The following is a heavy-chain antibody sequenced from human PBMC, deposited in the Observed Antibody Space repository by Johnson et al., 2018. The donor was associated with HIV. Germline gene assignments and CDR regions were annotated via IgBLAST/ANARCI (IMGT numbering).Heavy chain of an antibody. CDR1: GFTFSSYA. J-gene: IGHJ3*02. V-gene: IGHV3-30*04. Sequence: QVQLVESGGGVVQPGRSLRLSCAASGFTFSSYAMHWVRQAPGKGLEWVAVISYDGSNKYYADSVKGRFTISRDNSKNTLYLQMNSLRAEDTAVYYCARGGYYYDYTGAFDIWGQGTMVTVSS. CDR2: ISYDGSNK. CDR3: ARGGYYYDYTGAFDI. D-gene: IGHD3-22*01.